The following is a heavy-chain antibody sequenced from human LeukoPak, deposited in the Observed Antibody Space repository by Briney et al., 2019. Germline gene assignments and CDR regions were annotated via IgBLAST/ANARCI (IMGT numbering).Heavy chain of an antibody. V-gene: IGHV1-69*04. Sequence: SVKVSCKASGGTFSSYAISWVRQAPGQGLEWMGRIIPILGIANYAQKFQGRVTITADKSTSTAYVELSSLRSEDTAVYYCARPRIVVVPAAASWYFDLWGRGTLVTVSS. D-gene: IGHD2-2*01. CDR1: GGTFSSYA. CDR2: IIPILGIA. J-gene: IGHJ2*01. CDR3: ARPRIVVVPAAASWYFDL.